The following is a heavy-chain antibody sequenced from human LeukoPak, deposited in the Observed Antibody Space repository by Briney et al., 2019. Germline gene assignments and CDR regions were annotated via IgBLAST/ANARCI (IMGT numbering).Heavy chain of an antibody. D-gene: IGHD5-12*01. Sequence: GGSLRLSCAASGFTVSSNYMSWVRQAPGKGLEWVSVIYSDANTYYADSVKGRFTISRDNSKNTLYLQMNNLRGEDTAVFYCARDGYSGYHWLTWGQGALVTVSS. J-gene: IGHJ5*02. CDR3: ARDGYSGYHWLT. CDR2: IYSDANT. V-gene: IGHV3-53*01. CDR1: GFTVSSNY.